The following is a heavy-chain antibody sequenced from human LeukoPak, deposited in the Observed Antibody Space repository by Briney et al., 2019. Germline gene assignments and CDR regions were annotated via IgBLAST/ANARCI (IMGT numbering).Heavy chain of an antibody. Sequence: PSETLSLTCTVSGGSISSYYWSWIRQSPGKGLEWIGYIYYSGSTNYNPSLKSRVTISVDTSKNQFSLKLSSVTAADTAVYYCARDEGVRSWSGHFDYWGQGTLVTVSS. V-gene: IGHV4-59*01. CDR3: ARDEGVRSWSGHFDY. D-gene: IGHD6-13*01. CDR1: GGSISSYY. CDR2: IYYSGST. J-gene: IGHJ4*02.